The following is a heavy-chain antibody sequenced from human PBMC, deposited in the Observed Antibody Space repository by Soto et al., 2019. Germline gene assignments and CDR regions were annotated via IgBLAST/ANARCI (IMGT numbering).Heavy chain of an antibody. CDR2: IYYDGRS. J-gene: IGHJ6*02. D-gene: IGHD3-10*01. CDR3: ARGTMLRGPGYYYAMDV. V-gene: IGHV4-31*03. Sequence: SETLSLTCSVSGDSISRNGYFWTWIRQHPGKGLEWIGYIYYDGRSYYTPSLKSRVIISVDTSKNQFSLNLTAVTAADTAVYYCARGTMLRGPGYYYAMDVWGQGTTVTV. CDR1: GDSISRNGYF.